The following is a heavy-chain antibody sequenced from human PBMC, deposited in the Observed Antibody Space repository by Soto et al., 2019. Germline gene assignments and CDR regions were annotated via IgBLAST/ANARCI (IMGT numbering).Heavy chain of an antibody. CDR1: GFTSGNSW. CDR2: IHQGGSER. Sequence: EVQLVESGGGLVQPGGSLSLSCAASGFTSGNSWMSWVRQAPGKGLEWVANIHQGGSERYYVDSVKGRFTISRDNAKNSLYLQMTSLRVEDTAIYYCARDFGWEQRRFRDWYFDLWGRGTLVTVSS. V-gene: IGHV3-7*04. D-gene: IGHD3-10*01. CDR3: ARDFGWEQRRFRDWYFDL. J-gene: IGHJ2*01.